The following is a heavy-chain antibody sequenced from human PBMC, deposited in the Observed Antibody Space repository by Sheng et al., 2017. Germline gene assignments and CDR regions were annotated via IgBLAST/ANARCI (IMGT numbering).Heavy chain of an antibody. CDR1: GGTFSSYA. CDR3: ARVGSGWYGIDF. J-gene: IGHJ4*02. V-gene: IGHV1-69*10. Sequence: QVQLVQSGAEVKKPGSSVKVSCRASGGTFSSYAFSWVRQAPGQGLEWMGGIIHMLGIPNYAQRFQGRVTITADKSTSTAYMEVSRLTSDDTAVYYCARVGSGWYGIDFWGQGTLVTVSA. D-gene: IGHD6-19*01. CDR2: IIHMLGIP.